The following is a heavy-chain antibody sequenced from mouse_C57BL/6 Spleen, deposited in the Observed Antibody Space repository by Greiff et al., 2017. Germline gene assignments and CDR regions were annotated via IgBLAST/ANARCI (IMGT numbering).Heavy chain of an antibody. CDR1: GYTFTSYW. V-gene: IGHV1-55*01. CDR3: ARLAHPYSNYMAY. J-gene: IGHJ3*01. Sequence: VQLQQPGAELVKPGASVKMSCKASGYTFTSYWITWVKQRPGQGLEWIGDIYPGSGSTNYNEKFKSKATLTVDTSSSTAYMQLSSLTSEDSAVYYCARLAHPYSNYMAYWGQGTLVTVSA. D-gene: IGHD2-5*01. CDR2: IYPGSGST.